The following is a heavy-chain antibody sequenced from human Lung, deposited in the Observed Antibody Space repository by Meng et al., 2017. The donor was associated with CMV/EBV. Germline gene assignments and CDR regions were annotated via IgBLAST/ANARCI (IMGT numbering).Heavy chain of an antibody. Sequence: TLSLXXTVSGGSINSGGYYWSWIRQHPGKGLEWIGHIYHSGTTSYNPSLKSRVSISVDTSKKQFSLKLSSTTAADTAVYYCARAQYYYDSSAFFEYWGQGALVTVSS. CDR3: ARAQYYYDSSAFFEY. D-gene: IGHD3-22*01. J-gene: IGHJ4*02. CDR1: GGSINSGGYY. CDR2: IYHSGTT. V-gene: IGHV4-31*03.